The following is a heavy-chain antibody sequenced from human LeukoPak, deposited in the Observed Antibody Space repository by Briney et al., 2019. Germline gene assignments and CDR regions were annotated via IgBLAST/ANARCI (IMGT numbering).Heavy chain of an antibody. D-gene: IGHD6-19*01. J-gene: IGHJ4*02. Sequence: GESLKISCKASGYSFTSYWIVWVRQMPGNGLEWMGIIYPGDSDTRYSPSFQGQVTISADKSISTAFLQWSGLKASDTAIYYCARPTLTGYSSGFGYWGQGTLVTVSS. V-gene: IGHV5-51*01. CDR1: GYSFTSYW. CDR2: IYPGDSDT. CDR3: ARPTLTGYSSGFGY.